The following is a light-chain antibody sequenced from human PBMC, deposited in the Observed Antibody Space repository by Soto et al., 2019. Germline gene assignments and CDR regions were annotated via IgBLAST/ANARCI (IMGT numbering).Light chain of an antibody. CDR2: WAS. V-gene: IGKV4-1*01. CDR1: QSVLYSSNNKNY. CDR3: QQYYRTPLT. J-gene: IGKJ4*01. Sequence: DIVMTQSPDSLAVSLGERATINCKSSQSVLYSSNNKNYLAWYQQKPGQPPKLLIYWASTRESGVPDRFSGSGSGTDFTLPISSLQAEDVAVYYFQQYYRTPLTFGGGTKVEIK.